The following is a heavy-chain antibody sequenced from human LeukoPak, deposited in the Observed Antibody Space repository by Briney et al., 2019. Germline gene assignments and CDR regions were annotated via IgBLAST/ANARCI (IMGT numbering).Heavy chain of an antibody. V-gene: IGHV4-59*01. J-gene: IGHJ4*01. D-gene: IGHD1-26*01. CDR2: IFYSGST. CDR3: ARGEWDLLFDY. Sequence: PSETLSLTCTVSGGSISGYYWSWIRQPPGKGLEWIGYIFYSGSTNYNPSLKSRVTISVDTSRNQFSLKLSSVTAADTAVYYCARGEWDLLFDYWGQGTLVTVSS. CDR1: GGSISGYY.